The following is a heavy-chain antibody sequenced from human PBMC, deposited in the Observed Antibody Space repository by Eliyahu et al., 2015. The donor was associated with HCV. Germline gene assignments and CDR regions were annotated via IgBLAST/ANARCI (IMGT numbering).Heavy chain of an antibody. Sequence: EVQLVESGGDLVQPGGSLXLSCAESGFTVSNYWMHWVRRAPGRGLEWVSRVNSDGSRTSYADSVKGRFTISRDNAKSTLYLQMNSLRAEDTTLYYCTIAATVTTDYWGQGTLVTVSS. CDR3: TIAATVTTDY. CDR2: VNSDGSRT. J-gene: IGHJ4*02. V-gene: IGHV3-74*01. D-gene: IGHD4-17*01. CDR1: GFTVSNYW.